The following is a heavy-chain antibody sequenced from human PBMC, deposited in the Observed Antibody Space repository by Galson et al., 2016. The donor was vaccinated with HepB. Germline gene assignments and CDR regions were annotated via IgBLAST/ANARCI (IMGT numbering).Heavy chain of an antibody. D-gene: IGHD2-21*01. J-gene: IGHJ4*02. CDR1: GGSITSANYF. CDR2: VYYSGNT. CDR3: ASVRTTYCTGDCYVFDS. V-gene: IGHV4-39*01. Sequence: LSLTCTVSGGSITSANYFWGWIRQPPGKGLEWIGNVYYSGNTYYNPSLKSRLTISVDTSKNRFSLKLNSLTAADTAVYFCASVRTTYCTGDCYVFDSWGRGTLVLVSS.